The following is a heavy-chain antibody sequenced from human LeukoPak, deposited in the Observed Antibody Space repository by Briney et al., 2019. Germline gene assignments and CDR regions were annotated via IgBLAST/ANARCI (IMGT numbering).Heavy chain of an antibody. CDR2: IYSGGST. CDR1: GYTVTSNY. V-gene: IGHV3-53*01. CDR3: ATVMWYYVSSGYLEFFQH. J-gene: IGHJ1*01. Sequence: GGSLRLSRAASGYTVTSNYISWVRQAPGKGRGWVSVIYSGGSTYYADSVKGRFTISRDNSKKTLYLQMNSLRAENTAVYECATVMWYYVSSGYLEFFQHWGQGPLVTVSS. D-gene: IGHD3-22*01.